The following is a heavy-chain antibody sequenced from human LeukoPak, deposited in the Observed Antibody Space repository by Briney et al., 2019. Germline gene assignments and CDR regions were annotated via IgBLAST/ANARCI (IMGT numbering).Heavy chain of an antibody. V-gene: IGHV4-59*12. CDR2: ISYSGST. D-gene: IGHD6-6*01. Sequence: SETLSLTCSVSGGSITVYYWNWIRQTPRRGVGWIGSISYSGSTNYNPSLQSRVTISIDTYKNRFSLKVSSVIAADTAMYYCARGGSRSYTSSTLDDWGQGTLVTVSS. CDR1: GGSITVYY. J-gene: IGHJ4*02. CDR3: ARGGSRSYTSSTLDD.